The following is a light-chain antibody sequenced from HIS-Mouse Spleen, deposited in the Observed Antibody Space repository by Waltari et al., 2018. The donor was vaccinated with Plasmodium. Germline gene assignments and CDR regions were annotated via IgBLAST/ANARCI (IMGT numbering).Light chain of an antibody. CDR1: RSISSW. V-gene: IGKV1-5*03. CDR3: QQYNSYWT. Sequence: DIQMTQSPSTLSASVGDRVTITCRASRSISSWLAWYQQKQGKAPKLLIYTASSLESGVPSRFSGSGSGTEFTLTISSLQPDDFATYYCQQYNSYWTFGQGTKVEIK. CDR2: TAS. J-gene: IGKJ1*01.